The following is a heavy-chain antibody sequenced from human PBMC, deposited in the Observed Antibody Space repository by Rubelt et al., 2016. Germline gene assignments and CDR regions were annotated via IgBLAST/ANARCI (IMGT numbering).Heavy chain of an antibody. CDR3: ARGPVGAADRHSFDY. Sequence: RGRSLRLSCAASGFSFDDYAMHWVRQAPGKGLEWVSGITSKSGKTDYADSVKGRFTISRDNANNSLYLQMNSLRADDTAVYYCARGPVGAADRHSFDYWGQGVLVTVSS. CDR2: ITSKSGKT. V-gene: IGHV3-9*01. CDR1: GFSFDDYA. D-gene: IGHD6-13*01. J-gene: IGHJ4*02.